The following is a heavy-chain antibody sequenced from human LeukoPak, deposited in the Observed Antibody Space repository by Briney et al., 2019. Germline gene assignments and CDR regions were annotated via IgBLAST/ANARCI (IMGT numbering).Heavy chain of an antibody. CDR2: INPNSGGT. V-gene: IGHV1-2*02. J-gene: IGHJ3*02. Sequence: ASVKVSCKASGYTFTGYYMHWVRQAPGQGLEWMGWINPNSGGTNYAQKFQGRVTMTRDTSISTAYMELSRLRSDDTAVYYCXXXXXXVVVAATPSNAFDIWGQGTMVTVSS. D-gene: IGHD2-15*01. CDR3: XXXXXXVVVAATPSNAFDI. CDR1: GYTFTGYY.